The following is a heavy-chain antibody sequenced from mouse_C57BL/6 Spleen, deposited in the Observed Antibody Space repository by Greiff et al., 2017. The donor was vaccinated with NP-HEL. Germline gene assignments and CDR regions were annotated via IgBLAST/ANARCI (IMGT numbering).Heavy chain of an antibody. CDR2: IDPETGGT. CDR3: KITPNYYYGKDY. CDR1: GYTFTDYE. V-gene: IGHV1-15*01. D-gene: IGHD1-1*01. J-gene: IGHJ2*01. Sequence: VKLQQSGAELVRPGASVTLSCKASGYTFTDYEMHWVKQTPVHGLEWIGAIDPETGGTAYNQKFKGKAILTADKSSSTAYMELRSLTSEDSAVYYCKITPNYYYGKDYWGQGTTLTVSS.